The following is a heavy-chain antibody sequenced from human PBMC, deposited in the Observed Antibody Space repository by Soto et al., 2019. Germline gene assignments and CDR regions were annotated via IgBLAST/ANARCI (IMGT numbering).Heavy chain of an antibody. V-gene: IGHV3-30-3*01. CDR3: ARDREYFDY. CDR2: TSYDGSNK. CDR1: GFIFSGYT. Sequence: QVQLVESGGGVVQPGRSLRLSCAASGFIFSGYTMHWVRQAPGKGLEWVAVTSYDGSNKYYEDSVKGRFTISRDNSKNTLYLQMNSLRAEDTAVYYCARDREYFDYWGQGTLVTVSS. J-gene: IGHJ4*02.